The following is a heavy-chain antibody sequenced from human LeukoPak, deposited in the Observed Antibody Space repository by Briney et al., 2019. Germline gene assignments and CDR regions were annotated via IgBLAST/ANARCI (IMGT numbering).Heavy chain of an antibody. CDR2: INHSGST. J-gene: IGHJ5*02. V-gene: IGHV4-34*01. CDR1: GGSFSGYY. Sequence: PSETLSLTCAVYGGSFSGYYWSWIRQPPGKGLEWIGEINHSGSTNYNPSLKSRVTISVDTSKNQFSLKLSSVTAADTAVYYCARVPRGVIIRGWFDPWGQGTLATVSS. D-gene: IGHD3-10*01. CDR3: ARVPRGVIIRGWFDP.